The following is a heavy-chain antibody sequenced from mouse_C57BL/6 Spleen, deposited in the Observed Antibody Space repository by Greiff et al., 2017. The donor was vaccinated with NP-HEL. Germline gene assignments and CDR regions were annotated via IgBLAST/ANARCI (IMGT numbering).Heavy chain of an antibody. CDR1: GYTFTSYG. CDR2: IYPRSGNT. Sequence: SGAELARPGASVKLSCKASGYTFTSYGISWVKQRTGQGLEWIGEIYPRSGNTYYNEKFKGKATLTADKYSSTAYMELRSLTSEDSAVYFCARERDPYAMDYWGQGTSVTVSS. V-gene: IGHV1-81*01. J-gene: IGHJ4*01. CDR3: ARERDPYAMDY.